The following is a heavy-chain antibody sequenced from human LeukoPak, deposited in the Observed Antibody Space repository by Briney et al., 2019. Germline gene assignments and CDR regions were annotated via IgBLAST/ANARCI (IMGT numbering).Heavy chain of an antibody. J-gene: IGHJ4*02. CDR1: GFTFSNAW. Sequence: GGSLRLSCAASGFTFSNAWMSWVRQAPGKGLEWVGRIKSKTDGGTTDYAAPVKGRFTISRDDSKNTLYLRMNSLKIEDTAVYYCTTEWLPRKYYFDYWGQGTLVTVSS. CDR3: TTEWLPRKYYFDY. D-gene: IGHD5-12*01. CDR2: IKSKTDGGTT. V-gene: IGHV3-15*01.